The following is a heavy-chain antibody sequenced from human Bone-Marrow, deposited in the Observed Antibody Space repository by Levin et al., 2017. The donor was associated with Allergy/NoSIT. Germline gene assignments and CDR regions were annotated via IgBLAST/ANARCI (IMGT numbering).Heavy chain of an antibody. V-gene: IGHV4-59*01. Sequence: SETLSLTCTVSGGSISSYYWNWIRQPPGKGLEWIAYIYYIGSTNYNPSLKSRVTISVDTSKNQFSLKLSSVTAADTAVYYCARDRAVADYDAFDIWGQGTMVTVSS. D-gene: IGHD6-19*01. CDR1: GGSISSYY. CDR3: ARDRAVADYDAFDI. CDR2: IYYIGST. J-gene: IGHJ3*02.